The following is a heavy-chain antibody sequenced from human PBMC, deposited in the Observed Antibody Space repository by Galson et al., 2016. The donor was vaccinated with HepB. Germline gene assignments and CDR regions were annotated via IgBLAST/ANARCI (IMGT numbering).Heavy chain of an antibody. CDR2: ITSSSSLI. CDR3: ARVVYGSGSYYRLYDY. CDR1: GFNLNSYS. J-gene: IGHJ4*02. V-gene: IGHV3-48*02. Sequence: SLRLSCAVFGFNLNSYSMNWVRQAPGKGLEWISYITSSSSLIFYADSVKGRFTISRDNARNSLYLQMNIQRDEDTAVYYCARVVYGSGSYYRLYDYWGQGTLVTVSS. D-gene: IGHD3-10*01.